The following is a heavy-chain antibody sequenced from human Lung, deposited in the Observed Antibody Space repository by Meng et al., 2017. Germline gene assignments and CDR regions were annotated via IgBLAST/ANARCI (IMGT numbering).Heavy chain of an antibody. CDR2: INHSGST. CDR1: GGSFSDYY. D-gene: IGHD4-11*01. Sequence: VPPPQWGAGLLKPSETLSLPCVVSGGSFSDYYWSWIRQPPGKGLEWIGEINHSGSTNYNPSLESRATISVDTSQNNLSLKLSSVTAADSAVYYCARGPTTMAHDFDYWGQGTLVTVSS. J-gene: IGHJ4*02. V-gene: IGHV4-34*01. CDR3: ARGPTTMAHDFDY.